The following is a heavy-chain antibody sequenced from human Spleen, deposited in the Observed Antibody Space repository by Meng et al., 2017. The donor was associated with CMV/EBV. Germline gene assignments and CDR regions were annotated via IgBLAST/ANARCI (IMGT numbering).Heavy chain of an antibody. CDR2: IWYDGSNK. Sequence: GESLKISCAASGSIFSSYGMHWVRQAPGKGLEWVAVIWYDGSNKYYADSVKGRFTISRDNSKNTLYLQMNSLRAEDTAVYYCAKDHRVPTYYDILTGLGNFYYGMDVWGQGTTVTVSS. CDR1: GSIFSSYG. V-gene: IGHV3-33*06. J-gene: IGHJ6*02. CDR3: AKDHRVPTYYDILTGLGNFYYGMDV. D-gene: IGHD3-9*01.